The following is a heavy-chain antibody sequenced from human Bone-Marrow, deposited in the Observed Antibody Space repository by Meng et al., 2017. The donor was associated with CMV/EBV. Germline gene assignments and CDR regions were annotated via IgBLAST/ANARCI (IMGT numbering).Heavy chain of an antibody. CDR1: GFTFSSYE. CDR2: INWNGGST. D-gene: IGHD2-2*01. CDR3: ARGDCSSTSCPLGY. V-gene: IGHV3-20*04. J-gene: IGHJ4*02. Sequence: GESLKISCAASGFTFSSYEMNWVRQAPGKGLEWVSGINWNGGSTGYADSVKGRFTISRDNAKNSLYLQMNSLRAEDTALYYCARGDCSSTSCPLGYWGQGTLVTISS.